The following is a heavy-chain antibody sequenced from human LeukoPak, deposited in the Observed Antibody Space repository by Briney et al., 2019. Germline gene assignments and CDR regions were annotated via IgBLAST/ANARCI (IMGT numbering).Heavy chain of an antibody. CDR2: ISAYNGNT. CDR3: ARGAAAPGTYYYYYMDV. J-gene: IGHJ6*03. D-gene: IGHD2-2*01. CDR1: GYTFTSYG. Sequence: GASVKVSGKASGYTFTSYGISWVRQAPGQGLEWTGWISAYNGNTNYAQKLQGRVTMTTDTSTSTAYMELRSLRSDDTAVYYCARGAAAPGTYYYYYMDVWGKGTTVTVSS. V-gene: IGHV1-18*01.